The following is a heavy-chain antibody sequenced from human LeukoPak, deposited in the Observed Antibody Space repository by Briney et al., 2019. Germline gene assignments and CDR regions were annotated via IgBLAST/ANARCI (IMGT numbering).Heavy chain of an antibody. D-gene: IGHD3-3*01. CDR3: ARAQAYYDFWSGYSGCNYSMDV. J-gene: IGHJ6*02. CDR1: GGSISSYY. Sequence: PSETLSLTCTVSGGSISSYYWSWIRQPPGKGLEWIGYIYYSGSTNYNPSLKSRVTISVDTSKNQFSLKLSSVTAADTAVYYCARAQAYYDFWSGYSGCNYSMDVWGQGTTVTVSS. V-gene: IGHV4-59*01. CDR2: IYYSGST.